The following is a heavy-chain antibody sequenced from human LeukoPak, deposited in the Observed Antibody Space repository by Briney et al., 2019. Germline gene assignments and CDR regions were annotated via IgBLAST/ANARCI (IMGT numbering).Heavy chain of an antibody. CDR1: GFTFSSSW. Sequence: GGSLRLSCVASGFTFSSSWMSWVRQAPGKGLEWVASIKEDGSETHYVDSVRGRFTISRDNDKNSLYLQMNNLRAEDTAMYYCARDDGWWRFDFWGQGALVTVSS. V-gene: IGHV3-7*03. CDR2: IKEDGSET. J-gene: IGHJ4*02. D-gene: IGHD2-8*02. CDR3: ARDDGWWRFDF.